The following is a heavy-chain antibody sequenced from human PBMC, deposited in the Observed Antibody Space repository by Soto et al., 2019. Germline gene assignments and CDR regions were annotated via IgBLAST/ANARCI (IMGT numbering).Heavy chain of an antibody. J-gene: IGHJ4*02. V-gene: IGHV4-34*01. CDR3: ARGRRDTAMVSDFDY. D-gene: IGHD5-18*01. Sequence: PSETLSLTCAVYGGSFSGYYWSWIRQPPGKGLEWIGEINHSGSTNYNPSLKSRVTISVDTSKNQFSLKLSSVTAADTAVYYCARGRRDTAMVSDFDYWGQGTLVTVSS. CDR1: GGSFSGYY. CDR2: INHSGST.